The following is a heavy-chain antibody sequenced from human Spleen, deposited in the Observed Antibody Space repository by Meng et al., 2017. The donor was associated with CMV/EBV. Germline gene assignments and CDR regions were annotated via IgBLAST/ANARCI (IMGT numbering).Heavy chain of an antibody. J-gene: IGHJ4*02. CDR3: ARDISSSYFDY. V-gene: IGHV4-31*03. CDR2: IYYSGGT. CDR1: GGSISSGGYY. Sequence: CTVSGGSISSGGYYWSWIRQHPGKGLEWIGYIYYSGGTYYNPSLKSRVTISVDTSKNQFSLKLSSVTAADTAVYYCARDISSSYFDYWGQGTLVTVSS. D-gene: IGHD2-2*01.